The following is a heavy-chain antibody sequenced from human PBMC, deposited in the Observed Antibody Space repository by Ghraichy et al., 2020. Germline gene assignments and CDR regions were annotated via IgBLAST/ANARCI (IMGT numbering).Heavy chain of an antibody. Sequence: GGSLRLSCAASGFTFIKYWMTWVRQAPGKGLEWVANIKQDGTERYYVDSVKGRFTISRDNAQNSVSLQMDSLRAEDTAVYYCVRSRGGYWGQGTLVTISS. D-gene: IGHD2-15*01. CDR3: VRSRGGY. CDR2: IKQDGTER. V-gene: IGHV3-7*03. J-gene: IGHJ4*02. CDR1: GFTFIKYW.